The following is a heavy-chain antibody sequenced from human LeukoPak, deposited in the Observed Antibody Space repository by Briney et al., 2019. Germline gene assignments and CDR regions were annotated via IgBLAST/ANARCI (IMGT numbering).Heavy chain of an antibody. D-gene: IGHD2-2*02. CDR3: ARGYCSSTSCYMFEVSPHLFDP. Sequence: SETLSLTCTVSGGSVSSGRYYWSWIRQPPGKGLEWIGYIYYSGSTNYNPSLKSRVTISVDTSKNQFSLKLSSVTAADTAVYYCARGYCSSTSCYMFEVSPHLFDPWGQGTLVTVSS. J-gene: IGHJ5*02. V-gene: IGHV4-61*01. CDR1: GGSVSSGRYY. CDR2: IYYSGST.